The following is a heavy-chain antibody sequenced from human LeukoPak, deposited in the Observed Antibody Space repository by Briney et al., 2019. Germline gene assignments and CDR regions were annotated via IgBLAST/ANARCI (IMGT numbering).Heavy chain of an antibody. V-gene: IGHV3-9*01. J-gene: IGHJ5*02. Sequence: GRSLRLSCAASGFTFDDYAMHWVRQAPGKGLEWVSGISWNSGSIGYADSVKGRFTISRDNAKNSLYLQMNSLRAEDTAVYYCASDTTWGQGTLVTVSS. CDR1: GFTFDDYA. CDR2: ISWNSGSI. CDR3: ASDTT.